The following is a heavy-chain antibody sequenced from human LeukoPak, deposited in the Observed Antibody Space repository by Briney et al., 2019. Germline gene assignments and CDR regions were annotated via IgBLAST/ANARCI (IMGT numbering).Heavy chain of an antibody. D-gene: IGHD4-17*01. CDR1: GFTFAEYT. CDR2: ISWNGARI. V-gene: IGHV3-43*01. J-gene: IGHJ4*02. Sequence: SGGSLRLSCAASGFTFAEYTMHWVRQAPGKGLEWVSLISWNGARIHYGDSVKGRFTISRDNSKNSLYLQMDSLRTEDTALYYCARPRIEYGDYAFDYWGQGTLVTVSS. CDR3: ARPRIEYGDYAFDY.